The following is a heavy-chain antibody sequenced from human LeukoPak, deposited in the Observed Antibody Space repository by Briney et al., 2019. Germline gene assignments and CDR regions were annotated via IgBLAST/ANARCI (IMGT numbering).Heavy chain of an antibody. D-gene: IGHD6-13*01. CDR2: ISSSGGST. V-gene: IGHV3-23*01. J-gene: IGHJ4*02. CDR1: GFTFSNYA. CDR3: AKSLAATGIDY. Sequence: GGSLRLSCAASGFTFSNYAMSWVRQPPGKGLEWVSTISSSGGSTFYADSMKGRLTISRDNSKNTLYLQMSSLRADDTAVYYCAKSLAATGIDYWGQGTLVTVSS.